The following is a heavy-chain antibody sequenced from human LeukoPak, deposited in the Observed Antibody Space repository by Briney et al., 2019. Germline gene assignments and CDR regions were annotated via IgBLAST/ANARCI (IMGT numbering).Heavy chain of an antibody. Sequence: GGSLRLSCAASGFTFSSYSMNWVRQAPGKGLEWVSYISSSSSTIYYADYAKGRFTISRDNAKNSLYLQMNSLRDEDTAVYYCARSMVRGGYAFDIWGQGTMVSVSS. V-gene: IGHV3-48*02. CDR2: ISSSSSTI. CDR3: ARSMVRGGYAFDI. CDR1: GFTFSSYS. D-gene: IGHD3-10*01. J-gene: IGHJ3*02.